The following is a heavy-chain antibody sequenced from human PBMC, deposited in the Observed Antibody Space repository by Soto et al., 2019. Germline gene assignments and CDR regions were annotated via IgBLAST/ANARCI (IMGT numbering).Heavy chain of an antibody. CDR1: GFTFSDYY. J-gene: IGHJ4*02. D-gene: IGHD3-16*01. CDR2: ISSSGSTI. Sequence: PGGSLRLSCAASGFTFSDYYMSWIRQAPGKGLEWVSYISSSGSTIYYADSVKGRFTISRDNAKNSLYLQMNSLRAEDTAVYYCASHPPNYDYIWGSYSTLFYFDYWGQGTLVTVSS. CDR3: ASHPPNYDYIWGSYSTLFYFDY. V-gene: IGHV3-11*01.